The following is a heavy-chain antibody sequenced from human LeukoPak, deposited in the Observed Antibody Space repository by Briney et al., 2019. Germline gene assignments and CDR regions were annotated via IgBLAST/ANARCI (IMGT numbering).Heavy chain of an antibody. J-gene: IGHJ4*02. Sequence: SETLSLTCAVYGGSFSGYYWSWIRQPPGKGLEWIGEINHSGSTNYNPSLKSRVTIPVDTSKNQFSLKLSSVTAADTAVYYCARGVDTAMVSEFDYWGQGTLVTVSS. D-gene: IGHD5-18*01. CDR3: ARGVDTAMVSEFDY. CDR1: GGSFSGYY. V-gene: IGHV4-34*01. CDR2: INHSGST.